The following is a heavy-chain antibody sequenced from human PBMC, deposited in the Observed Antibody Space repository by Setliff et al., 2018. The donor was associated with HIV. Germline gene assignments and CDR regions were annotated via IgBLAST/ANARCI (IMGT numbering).Heavy chain of an antibody. CDR1: GYIFTDYY. V-gene: IGHV1-2*06. J-gene: IGHJ4*02. CDR2: INPNSGGT. Sequence: ASVKVSCKASGYIFTDYYMHWVRQAPGQELGWMGRINPNSGGTNYAQKFQGRVTMTRDTSISTAYTELSSLRSADTAVYYCARDQKYGSGSYYKSGTFDYWGQGALVTVSS. D-gene: IGHD3-10*01. CDR3: ARDQKYGSGSYYKSGTFDY.